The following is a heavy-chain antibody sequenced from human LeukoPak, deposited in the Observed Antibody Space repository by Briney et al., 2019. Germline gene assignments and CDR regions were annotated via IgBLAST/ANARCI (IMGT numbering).Heavy chain of an antibody. Sequence: GGSLRLSCAASGFIFSSYDMHWARQTPGKGLEWVALISSDGTNKYYADSVKGRFTISRDNSKNTLYLQMNSLRGEDTAVYYCVKVLVTYTVDVWGQGTTVTVSS. V-gene: IGHV3-30*18. CDR2: ISSDGTNK. CDR1: GFIFSSYD. CDR3: VKVLVTYTVDV. J-gene: IGHJ6*02. D-gene: IGHD2/OR15-2a*01.